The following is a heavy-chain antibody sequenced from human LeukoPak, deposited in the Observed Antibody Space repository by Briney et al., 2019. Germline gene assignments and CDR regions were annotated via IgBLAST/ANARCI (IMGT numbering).Heavy chain of an antibody. D-gene: IGHD7-27*01. Sequence: GASVKVSCKASGGTFMRHSISWVRQAPGQGLEWMGGIIPILAAADYPQKYQGRVTITTDESTSTAYMELSSLRSEDTAVYYCASRRWGSPFDYYYMDVWGKGTTVTVSS. CDR2: IIPILAAA. CDR1: GGTFMRHS. J-gene: IGHJ6*03. CDR3: ASRRWGSPFDYYYMDV. V-gene: IGHV1-69*16.